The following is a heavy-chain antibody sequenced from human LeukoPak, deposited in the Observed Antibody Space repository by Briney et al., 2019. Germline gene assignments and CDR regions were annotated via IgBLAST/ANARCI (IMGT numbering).Heavy chain of an antibody. CDR1: GYSFTSYW. CDR2: IYPGDSDT. J-gene: IGHJ6*02. CDR3: ARQTIAVAGTPPYYYYYGMDV. Sequence: GXSLKISCKGSGYSFTSYWIGWVRQMPGKGLEWMGIIYPGDSDTRYSPSFQGQVTISADKSISTAYLQWSSLKASDTAMYYCARQTIAVAGTPPYYYYYGMDVWGQGTTVTVSS. V-gene: IGHV5-51*01. D-gene: IGHD6-19*01.